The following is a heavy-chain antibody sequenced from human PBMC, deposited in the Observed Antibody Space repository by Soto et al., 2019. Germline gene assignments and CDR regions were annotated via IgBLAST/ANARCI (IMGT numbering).Heavy chain of an antibody. Sequence: QVQLVHSGAEVKKPGSSVKVSCKASGGTFSSYTISWVRQAPGHGLEWMGRIIPILGIANYAQKFQGRVTITADKSTSTADMEVSSLRSEDTAVYYCARRVLSSVGVPADIPRDAVDRGGQGTMVTVAS. J-gene: IGHJ3*02. CDR1: GGTFSSYT. CDR3: ARRVLSSVGVPADIPRDAVDR. V-gene: IGHV1-69*02. CDR2: IIPILGIA. D-gene: IGHD2-2*01.